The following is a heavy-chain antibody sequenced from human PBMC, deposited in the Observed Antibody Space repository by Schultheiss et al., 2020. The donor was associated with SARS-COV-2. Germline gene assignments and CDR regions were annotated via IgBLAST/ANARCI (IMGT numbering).Heavy chain of an antibody. Sequence: SQTLSLTCTVSGGSISSGGYYWSWIRQHPGKGLEWIGYIYYSGSTYYNPSLKSRVTMSADTSKNQFSLKLSSVTAADTAVYYCARSQGLPQYYYGMDVWGQGTTVTVSS. CDR1: GGSISSGGYY. CDR2: IYYSGST. CDR3: ARSQGLPQYYYGMDV. V-gene: IGHV4-31*03. J-gene: IGHJ6*02.